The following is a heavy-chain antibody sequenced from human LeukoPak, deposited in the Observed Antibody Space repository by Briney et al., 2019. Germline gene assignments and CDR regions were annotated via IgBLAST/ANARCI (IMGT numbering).Heavy chain of an antibody. J-gene: IGHJ4*02. V-gene: IGHV4-59*01. CDR3: ARGDYYFDY. CDR2: IYYDGST. CDR1: GGSISNYY. D-gene: IGHD3-10*01. Sequence: SETLSLTCTVSGGSISNYYWTWIRQPPGKGLEWIGSIYYDGSTNYNPSLKSRVTISVDTSKNQFSLKLNSVTAADTAVYYCARGDYYFDYWGQGTLVTVSS.